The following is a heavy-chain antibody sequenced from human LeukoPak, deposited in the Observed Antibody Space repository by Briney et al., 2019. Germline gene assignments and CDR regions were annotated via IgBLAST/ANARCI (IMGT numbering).Heavy chain of an antibody. CDR3: ARDDYDFWSGYSAGWFDP. Sequence: SETLSLTCTVSGGSISSGSYYWSWIRQPAGKGLEWIGRIYTSGSTNYNPSLKSRVTISVDTSKNQFSLKLSSVTAADTAVYYCARDDYDFWSGYSAGWFDPWGQGTLVTVSS. V-gene: IGHV4-61*02. CDR2: IYTSGST. CDR1: GGSISSGSYY. D-gene: IGHD3-3*01. J-gene: IGHJ5*02.